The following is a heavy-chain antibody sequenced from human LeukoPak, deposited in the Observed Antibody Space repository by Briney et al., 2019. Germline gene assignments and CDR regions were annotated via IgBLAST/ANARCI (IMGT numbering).Heavy chain of an antibody. Sequence: SVKVSCKASGGTFSSYAISWVRQAPGQGLEWMGRIIPILGIANYAQKFQGRVTITADKSTSTAYMELSSLRSEDTAVYYCARGGYCSGGSCYETYDAFDIWGQGTMVTVSS. CDR2: IIPILGIA. V-gene: IGHV1-69*04. J-gene: IGHJ3*02. CDR1: GGTFSSYA. CDR3: ARGGYCSGGSCYETYDAFDI. D-gene: IGHD2-15*01.